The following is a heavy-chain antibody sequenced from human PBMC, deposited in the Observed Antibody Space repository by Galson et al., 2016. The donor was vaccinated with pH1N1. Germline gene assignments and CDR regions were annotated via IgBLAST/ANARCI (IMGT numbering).Heavy chain of an antibody. CDR2: IYPRDSDT. J-gene: IGHJ4*02. CDR3: AREDPSCFYSH. CDR1: GYTFTDYW. D-gene: IGHD3-22*01. V-gene: IGHV5-51*01. Sequence: QSGAEVKKSGESLKISCEASGYTFTDYWIGWVRQTPGTGLEWIGIIYPRDSDTRYRPSFQGHVTFSAAESISSAYLQWSSLKASDSCIYYCAREDPSCFYSHWGQGTLVTVSS.